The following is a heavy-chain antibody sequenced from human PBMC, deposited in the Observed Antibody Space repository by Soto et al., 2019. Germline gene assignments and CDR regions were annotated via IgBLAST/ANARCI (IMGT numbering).Heavy chain of an antibody. J-gene: IGHJ4*02. D-gene: IGHD3-10*01. CDR2: IYYSGST. Sequence: PSETLSLTCTVSGVSISSSSYYWGWIRQPPGKGLEWIGSIYYSGSTYYNPSLKSRVTISVDTSKNQFSLKLSSVTAADTAVYYCARDRGRRPMTKIGIGMVRGVIGQPEDFDYWGQGTLVTVSS. V-gene: IGHV4-39*01. CDR3: ARDRGRRPMTKIGIGMVRGVIGQPEDFDY. CDR1: GVSISSSSYY.